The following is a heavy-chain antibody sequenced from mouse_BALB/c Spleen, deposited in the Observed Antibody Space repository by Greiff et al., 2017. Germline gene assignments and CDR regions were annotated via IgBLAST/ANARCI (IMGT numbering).Heavy chain of an antibody. CDR2: INPSSGYT. J-gene: IGHJ4*01. V-gene: IGHV1-4*02. CDR3: ARSYGNPHAMDY. CDR1: GYTFTSYT. D-gene: IGHD2-1*01. Sequence: QVQLQQSAAELARPGASVKMSCKASGYTFTSYTMHWVKQRPGQGLEWIGYINPSSGYTEYNQKFKDKTTLTADKSSSTAYMQLSSLTSEDSAVYYCARSYGNPHAMDYWGQGTSDTVSS.